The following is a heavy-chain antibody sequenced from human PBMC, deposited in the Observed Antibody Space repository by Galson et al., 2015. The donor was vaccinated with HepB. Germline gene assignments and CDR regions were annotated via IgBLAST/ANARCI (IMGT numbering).Heavy chain of an antibody. Sequence: SLRLSCAASGFTFSSYSMNWVRQAPGKGLEWVSSISSSSSYIYYADSVKGRFTISRDNAKNSLYLQMNSLRAEDTAVYYCARRGPTSYGMDAWGQGTTFTVSS. D-gene: IGHD3-10*01. CDR3: ARRGPTSYGMDA. J-gene: IGHJ6*02. CDR2: ISSSSSYI. CDR1: GFTFSSYS. V-gene: IGHV3-21*01.